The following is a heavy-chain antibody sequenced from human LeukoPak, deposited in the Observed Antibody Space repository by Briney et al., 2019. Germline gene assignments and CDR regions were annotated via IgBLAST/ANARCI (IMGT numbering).Heavy chain of an antibody. D-gene: IGHD6-13*01. V-gene: IGHV3-74*01. CDR3: AAGSSWFYSY. CDR2: ISSGGSST. Sequence: GGSLRLSCAASGFTFSSYWMHWVRQAPGKGLVWVSRISSGGSSTSYAASVKGRFTISRDNANNTLYLQMNSLRAEDTALYYCAAGSSWFYSYWGQGTLVTVSS. J-gene: IGHJ4*02. CDR1: GFTFSSYW.